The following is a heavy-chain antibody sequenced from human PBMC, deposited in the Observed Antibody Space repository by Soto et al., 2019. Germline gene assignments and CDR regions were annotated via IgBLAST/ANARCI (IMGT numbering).Heavy chain of an antibody. CDR3: ARDPNANAFDI. CDR2: ISQSGST. CDR1: GASLSGYD. J-gene: IGHJ3*02. V-gene: IGHV4-34*02. Sequence: VQLQQWGAGLLKPSETLSLTCAVYGASLSGYDWSWVRQPPGKGLQWIGEISQSGSTNYDPSLRSRVTISMDTSKNQFSLRLRSVTAADTATYFCARDPNANAFDIWGRGTMVTVSS.